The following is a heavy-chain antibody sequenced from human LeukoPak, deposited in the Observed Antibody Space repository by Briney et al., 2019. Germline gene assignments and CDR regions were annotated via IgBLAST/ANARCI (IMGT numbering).Heavy chain of an antibody. CDR1: GYTLTELS. CDR2: FDPEDGET. CDR3: ATDVGSYCGGDCYSDWFDP. V-gene: IGHV1-24*01. D-gene: IGHD2-21*02. Sequence: ASVKVSCKVSGYTLTELSMHWVRQAPGKGLEWMGGFDPEDGETIYAQKFQGRVTMTEDTSTDTAYTELSSLRSEDTAVYYRATDVGSYCGGDCYSDWFDPWGQGTLVSVSS. J-gene: IGHJ5*02.